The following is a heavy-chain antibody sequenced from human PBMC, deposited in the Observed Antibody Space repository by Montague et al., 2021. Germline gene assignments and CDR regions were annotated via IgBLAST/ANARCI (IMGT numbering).Heavy chain of an antibody. J-gene: IGHJ4*02. V-gene: IGHV4-4*02. Sequence: SETLSLTCAVSGGSVSSPYWWSLVRHAPGKGLECIGDIYHNGNNNFNPSLKRRVTTSVDKTKNQFSLLLTSVTAADTAVYYSATWPAYSTSWYYFDSWGQGTQVIVSS. CDR3: ATWPAYSTSWYYFDS. D-gene: IGHD4-11*01. CDR1: GGSVSSPYW. CDR2: IYHNGNN.